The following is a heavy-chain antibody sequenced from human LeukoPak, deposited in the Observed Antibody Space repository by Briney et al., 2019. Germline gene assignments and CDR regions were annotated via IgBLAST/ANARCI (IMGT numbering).Heavy chain of an antibody. Sequence: GGSLRLSCAASGFTFSSYSMNWVRQAPGKGLEWVSGISWNSGSIGYADSVKGRFTISRDNAKNSLYLQMNSLRAEDTALYYCAKGGRGYSGSYSQDYWGQGTLVTVSS. CDR3: AKGGRGYSGSYSQDY. J-gene: IGHJ4*02. CDR1: GFTFSSYS. V-gene: IGHV3-9*01. CDR2: ISWNSGSI. D-gene: IGHD1-26*01.